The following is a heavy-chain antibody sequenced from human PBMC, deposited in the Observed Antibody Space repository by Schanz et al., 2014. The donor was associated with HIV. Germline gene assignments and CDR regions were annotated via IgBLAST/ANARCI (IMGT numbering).Heavy chain of an antibody. D-gene: IGHD6-13*01. CDR1: GFTFSTYA. J-gene: IGHJ6*02. Sequence: QLQLVESGGGVVQPGRSLRLSCAASGFTFSTYAIHWVRQAPGKGLEWMAVISFDGSNKYYSDSVKGQFTISRDNSKNTLYLQMNSLRAEDTAVYYCAREKYSSTWWRAGLYFYGMDVWGQGTTVTVSS. V-gene: IGHV3-30-3*01. CDR2: ISFDGSNK. CDR3: AREKYSSTWWRAGLYFYGMDV.